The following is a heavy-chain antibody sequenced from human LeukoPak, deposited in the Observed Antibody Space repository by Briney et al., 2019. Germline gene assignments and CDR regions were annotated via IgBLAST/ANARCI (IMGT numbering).Heavy chain of an antibody. CDR1: GGSISSYY. J-gene: IGHJ5*02. V-gene: IGHV4-59*01. Sequence: PSETLSLTCTVSGGSISSYYWSWIRQPPGKGLEWIGYIYYSGSTNYNPSLKSRVTISVDTSKNQFSLELSSVTAADTAVYYCARDLRWELIPWFDPWGQGTLVTVSS. CDR2: IYYSGST. CDR3: ARDLRWELIPWFDP. D-gene: IGHD1-26*01.